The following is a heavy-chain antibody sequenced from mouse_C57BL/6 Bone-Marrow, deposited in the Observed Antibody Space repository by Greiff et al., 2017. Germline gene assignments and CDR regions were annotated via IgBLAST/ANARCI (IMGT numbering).Heavy chain of an antibody. D-gene: IGHD1-1*01. CDR3: ARTFTTVGAHWYFDD. Sequence: EVQLQQSGPVLVKPGPSVKISCTASGFTFTDYYMHWVKQSPGKGLEWIGLVYPYNGGTSYNQKFTGKATLTVDTSSSTAYMQLNSLTSEDSAVYYCARTFTTVGAHWYFDDWGTGTSVTVSS. V-gene: IGHV1-36*01. CDR1: GFTFTDYY. J-gene: IGHJ1*03. CDR2: VYPYNGGT.